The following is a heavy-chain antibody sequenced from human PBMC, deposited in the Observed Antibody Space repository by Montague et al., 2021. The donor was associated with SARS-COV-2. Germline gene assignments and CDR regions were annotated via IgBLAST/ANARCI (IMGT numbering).Heavy chain of an antibody. Sequence: SLRLSCAASGFTLSSYAMNWVRQAPGKGLEWVSSISGSDDTTYYADSVKGRFTISRDSSKNTLYLQMNSLRVEETAVYYCAKGFNSWTRGLFDYWGQGSLVTVSS. CDR2: ISGSDDTT. CDR1: GFTLSSYA. CDR3: AKGFNSWTRGLFDY. J-gene: IGHJ4*02. D-gene: IGHD6-13*01. V-gene: IGHV3-23*01.